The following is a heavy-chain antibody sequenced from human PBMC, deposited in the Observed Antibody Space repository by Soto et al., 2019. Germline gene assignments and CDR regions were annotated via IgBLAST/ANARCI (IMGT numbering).Heavy chain of an antibody. D-gene: IGHD5-12*01. V-gene: IGHV4-31*03. J-gene: IGHJ4*02. CDR3: ARTIVATINYYFDY. CDR2: IYYSGST. Sequence: QVQLQESGPGLVKPSQTLSLTCTVSGGSISSGGYYWSWIRQHPGQGLEWIGYIYYSGSTYYNPSLKSRVTISVDTSKNQFSLKLSSVTAADTAVYYCARTIVATINYYFDYWGQGTLVTVSS. CDR1: GGSISSGGYY.